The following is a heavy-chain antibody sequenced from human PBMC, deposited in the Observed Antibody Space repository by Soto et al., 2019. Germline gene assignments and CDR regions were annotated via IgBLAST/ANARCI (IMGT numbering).Heavy chain of an antibody. V-gene: IGHV3-23*01. Sequence: GGSLRLSCAASGFTFSSYAMSWVRQAPGKGLEWVSAISGSGGSTYYADSVKGRFTISRDNSKNTLYLQMNSLRAEDTAVYYCAKRPLIDSYYYYGMDVWGQGTTVTV. CDR3: AKRPLIDSYYYYGMDV. D-gene: IGHD3-22*01. CDR1: GFTFSSYA. J-gene: IGHJ6*02. CDR2: ISGSGGST.